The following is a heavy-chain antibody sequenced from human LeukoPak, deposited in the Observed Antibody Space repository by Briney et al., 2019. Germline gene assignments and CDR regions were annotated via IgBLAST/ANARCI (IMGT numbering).Heavy chain of an antibody. V-gene: IGHV3-23*01. CDR1: GFTFSSYA. Sequence: PGGSLRLSCAASGFTFSSYAMGWVRQAPGKGLEWVSAISGSGGSTYYADSVKGRFTISRDNSKNTLYLQMNSLRAEDTAVYYCAKDDQYYDSSGYYYGYFDYWGQGTLVTVSS. J-gene: IGHJ4*02. D-gene: IGHD3-22*01. CDR3: AKDDQYYDSSGYYYGYFDY. CDR2: ISGSGGST.